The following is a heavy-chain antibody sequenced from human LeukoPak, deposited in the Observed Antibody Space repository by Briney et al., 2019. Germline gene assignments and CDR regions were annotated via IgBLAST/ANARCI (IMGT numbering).Heavy chain of an antibody. D-gene: IGHD6-25*01. J-gene: IGHJ4*02. Sequence: PGGSLRLSCAASGFTFSTYSMNWVRQAPGKGLEWVSYIDTGTSTIYYADSVKGRFTISRDNAKNSLYLQMNSLRAEDTAVYYCARAPSARLYYFDYWGQGTLVTVSS. CDR1: GFTFSTYS. CDR3: ARAPSARLYYFDY. CDR2: IDTGTSTI. V-gene: IGHV3-48*04.